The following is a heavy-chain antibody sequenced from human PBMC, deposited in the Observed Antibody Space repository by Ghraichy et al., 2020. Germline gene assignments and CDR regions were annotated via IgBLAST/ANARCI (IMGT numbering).Heavy chain of an antibody. CDR2: IYSGGST. CDR3: ARVSSVGAKCSYYFDY. Sequence: SETLSLTCTVSGGSISNYYWSWIRQPPGKGLEWIGYIYSGGSTNYNPSLKSRVTISVDTSRNQFSLKLNSVTAADTAVYYCARVSSVGAKCSYYFDYWGQGSLVTVS. V-gene: IGHV4-59*01. J-gene: IGHJ4*02. D-gene: IGHD1-26*01. CDR1: GGSISNYY.